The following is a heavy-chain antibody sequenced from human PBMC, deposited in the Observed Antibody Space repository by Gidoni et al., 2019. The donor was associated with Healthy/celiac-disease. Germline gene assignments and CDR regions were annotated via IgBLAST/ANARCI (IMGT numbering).Heavy chain of an antibody. CDR2: ISGDGGST. V-gene: IGHV3-43*02. CDR3: AKDDLRGWYGSIDY. CDR1: GFTFDDYA. J-gene: IGHJ4*02. D-gene: IGHD6-19*01. Sequence: EVQLVESGGGVVQPGGSLRLSCAASGFTFDDYAMHWVRQAPGKGLEWVSIISGDGGSTDYADSVKSRFTISRDNSKDSLYLQMNSLRTEDTALYYCAKDDLRGWYGSIDYWGQGTLVTVSS.